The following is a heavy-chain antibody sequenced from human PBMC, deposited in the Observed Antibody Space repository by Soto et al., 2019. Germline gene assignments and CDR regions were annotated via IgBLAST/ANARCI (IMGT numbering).Heavy chain of an antibody. CDR1: GFTFSNYA. CDR3: AREPYSGSYYGLGDVDY. J-gene: IGHJ4*02. Sequence: EVQLLESGGGLVQPGGSPRLSCAASGFTFSNYAMSWVRQAPGKGLEWVSSISGSGGSTYYADSVKGRFTISRDNSKNSLYLQMNSLRAEDTAIYYCAREPYSGSYYGLGDVDYWGQGTLVTVSS. CDR2: ISGSGGST. V-gene: IGHV3-23*01. D-gene: IGHD1-26*01.